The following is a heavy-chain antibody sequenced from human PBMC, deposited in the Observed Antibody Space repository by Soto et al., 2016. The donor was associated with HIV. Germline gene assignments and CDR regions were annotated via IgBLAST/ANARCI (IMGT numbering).Heavy chain of an antibody. CDR1: GYTFTDYY. V-gene: IGHV1-2*02. J-gene: IGHJ4*02. CDR2: INPNTGVT. D-gene: IGHD5-18*01. CDR3: ATRIGYSYGFYYFDS. Sequence: QVQLVQSGAEVKKPGAPVNVSCKASGYTFTDYYIHWVRQAPGQGLEWMGWINPNTGVTNFAQKFQGRVTMTRDTSIRTAYIDLSRLTSADTAVYYCATRIGYSYGFYYFDSWGQGSLVTVSS.